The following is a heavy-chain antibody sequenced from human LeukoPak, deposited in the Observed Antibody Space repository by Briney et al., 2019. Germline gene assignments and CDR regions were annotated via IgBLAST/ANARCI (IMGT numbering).Heavy chain of an antibody. Sequence: ASVNVSCKASGYIFINYAIHWVRQAPGQRLEWMGWINGGNGYTKYSQNFQGRVTITRDTSASTAYMELSSLRSEDTAVYYCAREGKYQLLSTFDYWGQGTLVTVSS. CDR2: INGGNGYT. CDR3: AREGKYQLLSTFDY. J-gene: IGHJ4*02. CDR1: GYIFINYA. D-gene: IGHD2-2*01. V-gene: IGHV1-3*01.